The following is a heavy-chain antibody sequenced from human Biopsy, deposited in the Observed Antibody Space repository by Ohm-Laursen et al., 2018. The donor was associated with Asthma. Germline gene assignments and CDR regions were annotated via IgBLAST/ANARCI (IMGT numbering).Heavy chain of an antibody. D-gene: IGHD5-12*01. J-gene: IGHJ4*02. CDR2: ISYDGNHK. CDR1: GFMFRSFG. CDR3: AKRREYSGHDNDY. V-gene: IGHV3-30*18. Sequence: SLRLSCAAAGFMFRSFGMHWVRQAPGKGLEWVAVISYDGNHKFYEDSVKGRFTISRDNSKNTLYLQMNSLRTEDTAVYYCAKRREYSGHDNDYRGQGTLVIVSS.